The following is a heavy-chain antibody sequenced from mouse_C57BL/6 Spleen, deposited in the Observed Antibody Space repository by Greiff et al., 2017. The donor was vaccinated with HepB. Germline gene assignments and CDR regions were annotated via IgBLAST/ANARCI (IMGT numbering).Heavy chain of an antibody. J-gene: IGHJ2*01. D-gene: IGHD4-1*01. Sequence: QVQLKESGAELARPGASVKLSCKASGYTFTSYGISWAKQRTGQGLEWIGEIYPRSGNTYYNEKFKGKATLTADKSSSTAYMELRSLTSEDSAVYFCARWEESYYFDYWGQGTTLTVSS. CDR1: GYTFTSYG. V-gene: IGHV1-81*01. CDR3: ARWEESYYFDY. CDR2: IYPRSGNT.